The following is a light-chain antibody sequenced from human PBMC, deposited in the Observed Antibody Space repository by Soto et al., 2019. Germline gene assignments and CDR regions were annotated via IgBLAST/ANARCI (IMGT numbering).Light chain of an antibody. CDR1: QGISNW. CDR2: GAS. CDR3: KQTNTFLPLT. Sequence: DLQMTQSPSSVSASVGARVTITCRASQGISNWLAWYQQQPGKAPKLLIYGASSLQSGGTSRFSGNGTGTHFTPIISSLQPEDFATYYSKQTNTFLPLTFGGGTKVEI. J-gene: IGKJ4*01. V-gene: IGKV1-12*01.